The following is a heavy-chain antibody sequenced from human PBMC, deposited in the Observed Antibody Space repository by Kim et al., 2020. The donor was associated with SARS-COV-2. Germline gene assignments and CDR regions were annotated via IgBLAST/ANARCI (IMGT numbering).Heavy chain of an antibody. CDR3: ARSPTIAAAGTGGY. D-gene: IGHD6-13*01. Sequence: ADSVKGRFTISRDNAKNSLYLQMNSLRAEDTAVYYCARSPTIAAAGTGGYWGQGTLVTVSS. V-gene: IGHV3-11*06. J-gene: IGHJ4*02.